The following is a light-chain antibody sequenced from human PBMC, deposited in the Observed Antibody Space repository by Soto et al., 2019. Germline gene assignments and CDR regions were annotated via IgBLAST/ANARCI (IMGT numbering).Light chain of an antibody. CDR3: CSYAGSRV. Sequence: QSALTQPASVSGSPGQSITISCTGTSSDVGSYNLVSWYQQHPGKAPKLMFYEGSKRPSGVSNRFSGSKSGNTASLTISGLQAEDEADYYCCSYAGSRVFGGGTQLTVL. CDR1: SSDVGSYNL. CDR2: EGS. V-gene: IGLV2-23*01. J-gene: IGLJ3*02.